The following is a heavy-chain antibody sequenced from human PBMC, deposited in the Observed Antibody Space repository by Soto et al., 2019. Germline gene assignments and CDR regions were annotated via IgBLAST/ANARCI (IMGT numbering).Heavy chain of an antibody. CDR1: GFTFSDHY. CDR3: ARGHYGLDV. Sequence: PGGSLRLSCAASGFTFSDHYMSWIRQAPGKGLEWVSYISHTGGTDYYADSVKGRFTISRDNAKNSLYLQMNSLRAEDTAVYYCARGHYGLDVWGQGTTVTVS. V-gene: IGHV3-11*01. J-gene: IGHJ6*02. CDR2: ISHTGGTD.